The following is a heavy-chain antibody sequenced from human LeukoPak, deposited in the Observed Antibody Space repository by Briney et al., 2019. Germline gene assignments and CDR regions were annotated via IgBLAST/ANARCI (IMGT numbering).Heavy chain of an antibody. CDR2: IKQDGSDK. CDR1: GFTFSTYW. D-gene: IGHD6-19*01. V-gene: IGHV3-7*01. CDR3: AREARRESSGWFVEF. J-gene: IGHJ4*02. Sequence: PGGSLRLSCAASGFTFSTYWMSWVRQAPGKGLEWVANIKQDGSDKYYVDSVKGRFTISRDNAKNSLYLQMNSLRVEDTAVYYCAREARRESSGWFVEFWGQGTLVTVSS.